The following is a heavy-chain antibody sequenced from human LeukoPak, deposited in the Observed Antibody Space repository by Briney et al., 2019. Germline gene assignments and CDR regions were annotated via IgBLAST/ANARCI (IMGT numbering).Heavy chain of an antibody. CDR1: GYTFTSYG. CDR2: ISAYDGNT. D-gene: IGHD3-10*01. J-gene: IGHJ4*02. Sequence: GASVKVSCKASGYTFTSYGISWVRQAPGQGLEWTGWISAYDGNTNYAQKLQGRVTMTIDTSTSTAYMELRSLRSDDTAVYYCARDRRGDRNRWHYFDYWGQGTLVTVSS. V-gene: IGHV1-18*01. CDR3: ARDRRGDRNRWHYFDY.